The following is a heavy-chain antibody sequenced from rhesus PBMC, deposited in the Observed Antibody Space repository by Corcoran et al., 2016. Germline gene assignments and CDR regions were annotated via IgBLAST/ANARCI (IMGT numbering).Heavy chain of an antibody. D-gene: IGHD4-29*01. CDR3: AREGAATFEYNSLDV. CDR1: GGSISGSS. J-gene: IGHJ5-2*02. CDR2: IGGSSGST. V-gene: IGHV4S5*01. Sequence: QVQLEESGPGLVKPSETLSLTCAVSGGSISGSSWNWIRPPPGKGPEWIGYIGGSSGSTDYNPSRKSRVTISTDPSKNQLSLRLSSVTAADTAVYYWAREGAATFEYNSLDVWGRGVLVTVSS.